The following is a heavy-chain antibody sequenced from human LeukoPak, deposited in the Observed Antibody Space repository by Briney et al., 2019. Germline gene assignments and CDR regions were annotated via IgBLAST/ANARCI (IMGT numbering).Heavy chain of an antibody. CDR1: GFTFTSYA. V-gene: IGHV3-23*01. Sequence: PGGGLRVSCAASGFTFTSYAISWVCQGLGRGLGWVSAISGSGTDTYSADSVEGQFTNSRDTSKNTLYMQMNTLRLEDTAVYYGAKAGSSSWYLANWFDPWGQGTLVTVSS. CDR2: ISGSGTDT. J-gene: IGHJ5*02. D-gene: IGHD6-13*01. CDR3: AKAGSSSWYLANWFDP.